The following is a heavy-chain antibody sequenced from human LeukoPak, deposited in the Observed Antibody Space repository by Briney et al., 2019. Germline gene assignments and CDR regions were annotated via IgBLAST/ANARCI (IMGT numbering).Heavy chain of an antibody. V-gene: IGHV1-69*05. CDR2: IIPIFGTA. CDR3: ARDPTITGPHDAFDI. D-gene: IGHD1-20*01. J-gene: IGHJ3*02. CDR1: GGTFSSYA. Sequence: SVKVSCKASGGTFSSYAICWVRQAPGQGLEWMGGIIPIFGTANYAQKFQGRVTITTDESTSTAYMELSSLRSEDTAVYYCARDPTITGPHDAFDIWGQGTMVTVSS.